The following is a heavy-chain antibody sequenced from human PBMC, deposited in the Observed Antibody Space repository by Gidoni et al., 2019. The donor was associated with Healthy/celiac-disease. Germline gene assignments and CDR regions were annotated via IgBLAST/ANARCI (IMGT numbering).Heavy chain of an antibody. Sequence: EVQLLESGGGLVQPGGSLRLSCAASGFTFSSYAMSWVRQAPGKGLEWVSAISGSGGSTYYADSVKGRFTISRDNSKNTLYLQMNSLRAEDTAVYYCAKEVRGAAAGITPGKDYYYYYYMDVWGKGTTVTVSS. CDR1: GFTFSSYA. D-gene: IGHD6-13*01. CDR3: AKEVRGAAAGITPGKDYYYYYYMDV. CDR2: ISGSGGST. J-gene: IGHJ6*03. V-gene: IGHV3-23*01.